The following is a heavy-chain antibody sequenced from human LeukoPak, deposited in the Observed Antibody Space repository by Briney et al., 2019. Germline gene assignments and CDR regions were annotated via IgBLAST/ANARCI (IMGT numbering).Heavy chain of an antibody. V-gene: IGHV7-4-1*02. D-gene: IGHD4-17*01. Sequence: GASVNVSCKASGYTFTSYAMNWVRQAPGQGLEWLGWINTNTGNPTYAQGFTGRFVFSLDTSVSTAYLQISSLKAEDTAVYYCARVKRSKTVTSSFFDPWGQGTLVTVSS. J-gene: IGHJ5*02. CDR2: INTNTGNP. CDR3: ARVKRSKTVTSSFFDP. CDR1: GYTFTSYA.